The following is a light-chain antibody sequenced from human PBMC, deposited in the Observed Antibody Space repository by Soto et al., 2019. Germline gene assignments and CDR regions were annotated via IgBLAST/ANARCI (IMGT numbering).Light chain of an antibody. Sequence: QSVLTQPPSVSAAPGQTVTISCSGSSSNIGNNYVSWYQRLPGTAPKLLIYDNNKRPSGFPDRFSGSKSGTSATLGITGLQTGDEADYYCGTWDSSLSAVVFGGGTKLTVL. J-gene: IGLJ2*01. CDR1: SSNIGNNY. V-gene: IGLV1-51*01. CDR3: GTWDSSLSAVV. CDR2: DNN.